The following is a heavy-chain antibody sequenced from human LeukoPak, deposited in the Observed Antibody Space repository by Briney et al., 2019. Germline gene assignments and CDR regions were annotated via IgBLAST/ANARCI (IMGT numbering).Heavy chain of an antibody. D-gene: IGHD2-2*01. CDR1: GFTFSIYS. Sequence: GGSLRLSCAASGFTFSIYSMNGVRQAPGKGLEWVSSISSSSSYIYYADSVKGRFTISRDNAKNSLYLQMNSLRAEDTAVYYCARGRYCSSTSCLRGGDYWGQGTLVTVSS. J-gene: IGHJ4*02. CDR3: ARGRYCSSTSCLRGGDY. CDR2: ISSSSSYI. V-gene: IGHV3-21*01.